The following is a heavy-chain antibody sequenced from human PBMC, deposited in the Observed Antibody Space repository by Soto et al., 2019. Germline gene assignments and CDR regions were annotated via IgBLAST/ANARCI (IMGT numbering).Heavy chain of an antibody. Sequence: SETLSLTCTVSGGSVSSSSYYWGWIRQPPGKGLEWIGTIYYTGSTSYSPSLKSRVTISVDTSKNQFSLNLSSVTAADTAVYYCAGRRAGDYYFDYWGQGTLVTVSS. CDR1: GGSVSSSSYY. V-gene: IGHV4-39*01. CDR3: AGRRAGDYYFDY. D-gene: IGHD1-26*01. J-gene: IGHJ4*02. CDR2: IYYTGST.